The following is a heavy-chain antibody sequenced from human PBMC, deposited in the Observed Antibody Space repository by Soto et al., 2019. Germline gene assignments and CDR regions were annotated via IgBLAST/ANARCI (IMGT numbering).Heavy chain of an antibody. D-gene: IGHD4-17*01. Sequence: QVQLQESGPGLVKPSQTLSLTCTVSGGSISSGDYYWSWIRQPPGKGLEWIGYIYYSGSTYYNPSHKSRVTISVDTSKNQFSLKLSSVTAADTAVYYCARGSRTGGRRGDYVFTFDPWGQGTLVTVSS. V-gene: IGHV4-30-4*01. J-gene: IGHJ5*02. CDR3: ARGSRTGGRRGDYVFTFDP. CDR1: GGSISSGDYY. CDR2: IYYSGST.